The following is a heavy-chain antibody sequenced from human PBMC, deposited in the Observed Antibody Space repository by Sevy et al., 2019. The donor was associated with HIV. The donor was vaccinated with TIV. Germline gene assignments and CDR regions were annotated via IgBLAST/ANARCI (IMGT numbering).Heavy chain of an antibody. CDR1: GGSISSSSYY. CDR3: ARHRASITIFGVVHDAFDI. J-gene: IGHJ3*02. V-gene: IGHV4-39*01. D-gene: IGHD3-3*01. CDR2: IYYSGST. Sequence: SETLSLTCTVSGGSISSSSYYWGWIRQPPGKGLEWIGSIYYSGSTYYNPSLKSRVTISVDTSKNLFSLKLSSVTAADTAVYYCARHRASITIFGVVHDAFDIWGQGTMVTVS.